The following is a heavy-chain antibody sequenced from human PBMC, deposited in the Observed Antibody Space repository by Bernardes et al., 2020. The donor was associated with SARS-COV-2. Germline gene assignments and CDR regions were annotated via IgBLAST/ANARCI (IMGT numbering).Heavy chain of an antibody. V-gene: IGHV4-39*01. CDR3: ARHVYSYDITGGMDV. CDR2: RYRDGST. D-gene: IGHD3-9*01. CDR1: GDSIRTSDYY. J-gene: IGHJ6*02. Sequence: SETLSLTCSVSGDSIRTSDYYWGWIRRPPGKGLEWIGSRYRDGSTYYDPSLKSRVTISADTSKNQFSLKLTSVTSTDTAVYFCARHVYSYDITGGMDVWVQGTTVTVSS.